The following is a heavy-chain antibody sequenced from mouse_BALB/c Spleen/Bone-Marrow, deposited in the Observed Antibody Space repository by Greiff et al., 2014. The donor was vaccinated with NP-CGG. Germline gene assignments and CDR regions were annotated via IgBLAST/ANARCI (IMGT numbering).Heavy chain of an antibody. CDR1: GYTFTDYY. CDR3: ARGIYYGNYFDY. V-gene: IGHV1-19*01. J-gene: IGHJ2*01. D-gene: IGHD2-1*01. CDR2: VNPYNGDT. Sequence: EVQLQQSGPELVKPGASVKMSCKASGYTFTDYYMDWVKQSHGESFEWIGRVNPYNGDTSYNQKFKGKATLTVDKSSSTAYMELNSLTSEDSAVYYCARGIYYGNYFDYWGQGTTLTVSS.